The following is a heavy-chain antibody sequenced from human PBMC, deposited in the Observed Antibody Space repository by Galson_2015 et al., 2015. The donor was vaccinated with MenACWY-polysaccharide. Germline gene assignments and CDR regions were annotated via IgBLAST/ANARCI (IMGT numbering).Heavy chain of an antibody. CDR1: GGSVRSIDYY. Sequence: ETLSLTCTVSGGSVRSIDYYWSWIRQPPGKGLECLGYIYYSGHTNYNPSLNSRVAMSVDTSKNQFSLKLSSVTAADTAVYYCARRRKRVAGGFDYWGQGTLVTVSS. CDR3: ARRRKRVAGGFDY. CDR2: IYYSGHT. D-gene: IGHD6-19*01. J-gene: IGHJ4*02. V-gene: IGHV4-61*08.